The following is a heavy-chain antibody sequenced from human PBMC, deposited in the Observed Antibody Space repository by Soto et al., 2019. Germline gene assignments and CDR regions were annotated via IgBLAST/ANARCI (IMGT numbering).Heavy chain of an antibody. CDR2: ISSSSSTI. V-gene: IGHV3-48*02. J-gene: IGHJ4*02. CDR3: ARVDVLRYFDWPPYFDY. CDR1: GFTFSSYS. Sequence: SGGSLRLSCAASGFTFSSYSMNWVRQAPGKGLEWVSYISSSSSTIYYADSVKGRFTISRDNAKNSLYLQMNSLRDEDTAVYYCARVDVLRYFDWPPYFDYWGQGTLVTVSS. D-gene: IGHD3-9*01.